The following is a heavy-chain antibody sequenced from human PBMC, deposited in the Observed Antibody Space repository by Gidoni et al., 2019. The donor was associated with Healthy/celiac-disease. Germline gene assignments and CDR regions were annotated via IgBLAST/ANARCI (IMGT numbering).Heavy chain of an antibody. CDR1: GYTFTSYA. CDR3: ARDQRYSYGQGYFQH. Sequence: QVQLVQSGAEVKTPGASVKVSCKASGYTFTSYAMHWVRQAPGQRLEWMGWINAGNGNTKYSQKFQGRVTITRDTSASTAYMELSSLRSEDTAVYYCARDQRYSYGQGYFQHWGQGTLVTVSS. D-gene: IGHD5-18*01. J-gene: IGHJ1*01. V-gene: IGHV1-3*01. CDR2: INAGNGNT.